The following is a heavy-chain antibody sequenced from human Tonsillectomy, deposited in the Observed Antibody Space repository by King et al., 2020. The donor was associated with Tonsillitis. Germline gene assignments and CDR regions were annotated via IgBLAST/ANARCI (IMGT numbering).Heavy chain of an antibody. V-gene: IGHV2-5*02. J-gene: IGHJ6*02. Sequence: TLKESGPTLVRPTQTLTLTCTFSGFSFSTSGVAVGWIRQPPGKALEWLALIYWDDDQRYNQSLKSRLTITKDTSKNQVVLTMTNMDPVDTATYYCAQQLGPTLLYYYGMDVWGPGTTVTVSS. D-gene: IGHD1-1*01. CDR3: AQQLGPTLLYYYGMDV. CDR2: IYWDDDQ. CDR1: GFSFSTSGVA.